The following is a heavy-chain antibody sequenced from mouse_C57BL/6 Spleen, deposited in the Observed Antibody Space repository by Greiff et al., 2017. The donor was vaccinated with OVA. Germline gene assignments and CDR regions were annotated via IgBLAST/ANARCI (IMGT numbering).Heavy chain of an antibody. D-gene: IGHD1-1*01. CDR2: IYPGSGNT. CDR3: ARSLITTVVEGYFDV. Sequence: VQLQQSGAELVRPGASVKLSCKASGYTFTDYYINWVKQRPGQGLEWIARIYPGSGNTYYNEKFKGKATLTAEKSSSTAYMQRRSLTSEDSAVYFCARSLITTVVEGYFDVWGTGTTVTVSS. CDR1: GYTFTDYY. V-gene: IGHV1-76*01. J-gene: IGHJ1*03.